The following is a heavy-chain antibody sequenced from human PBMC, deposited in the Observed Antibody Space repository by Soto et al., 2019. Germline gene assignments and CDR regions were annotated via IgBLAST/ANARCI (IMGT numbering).Heavy chain of an antibody. J-gene: IGHJ4*02. Sequence: QVQLVESGGGVVQPGRSLRLSCAVSGFTVSTYGMHWVRQAPGKGLEWVAVISRAGGTKYYADSVQGRFTISRDNSRNTLFLEMNSLRGDDMAVYYCTGEVASGYWGQGTLVTVSS. CDR1: GFTVSTYG. V-gene: IGHV3-30*03. D-gene: IGHD2-8*02. CDR3: TGEVASGY. CDR2: ISRAGGTK.